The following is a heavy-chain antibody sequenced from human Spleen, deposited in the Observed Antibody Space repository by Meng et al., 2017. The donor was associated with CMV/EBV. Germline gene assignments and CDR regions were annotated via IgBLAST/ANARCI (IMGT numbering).Heavy chain of an antibody. D-gene: IGHD4-11*01. CDR2: IISSGSTT. Sequence: GESLKISCAASGLTFSSYEMNWVRQAPGKGLEWISYIISSGSTTYYADSVKGRFTISRDNAKNSLYLQMTSLRAEDTAVYYCAGETTAGFFDYWGQGTLVTVSS. J-gene: IGHJ4*02. CDR3: AGETTAGFFDY. V-gene: IGHV3-48*03. CDR1: GLTFSSYE.